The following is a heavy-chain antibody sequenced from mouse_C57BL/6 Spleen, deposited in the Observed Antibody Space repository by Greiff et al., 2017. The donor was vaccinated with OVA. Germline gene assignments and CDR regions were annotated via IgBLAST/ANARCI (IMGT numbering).Heavy chain of an antibody. V-gene: IGHV1-61*01. CDR2: IYPSDSET. CDR3: ARSYDYDGGYAMDY. J-gene: IGHJ4*01. CDR1: GYTFTSYW. D-gene: IGHD2-4*01. Sequence: QVQLQQPGAELVRPGSSVKLSCKASGYTFTSYWMDWVKQRPGQGLEWIGNIYPSDSETHYNQKFKGKATLTVDKSSSTAYMQLSSLTSEDSAVYYCARSYDYDGGYAMDYWGQGTSVTVSS.